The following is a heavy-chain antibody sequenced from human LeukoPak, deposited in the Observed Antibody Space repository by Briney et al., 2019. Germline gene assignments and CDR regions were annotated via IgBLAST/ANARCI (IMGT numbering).Heavy chain of an antibody. CDR3: AKSPYYYDAFDI. V-gene: IGHV3-9*01. D-gene: IGHD3-10*01. J-gene: IGHJ3*02. CDR2: ISWNSGSI. Sequence: GGSLRLSCAASGFTFDDYAMHWVRQAPGKGLEWVSGISWNSGSIGYADSVKGRFTISRDNAKNSLYLQMNSLRAEDTALYYCAKSPYYYDAFDIWGQGTMVTVSS. CDR1: GFTFDDYA.